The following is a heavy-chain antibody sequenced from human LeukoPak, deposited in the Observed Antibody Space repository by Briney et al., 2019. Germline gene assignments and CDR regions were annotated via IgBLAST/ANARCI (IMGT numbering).Heavy chain of an antibody. CDR3: ARGAAGGSGGIDY. D-gene: IGHD6-13*01. V-gene: IGHV3-53*01. J-gene: IGHJ4*02. CDR1: GFIVSSNH. CDR2: IYSGADT. Sequence: GGSLRLSCAASGFIVSSNHMSWVRQAPGKGLEWVSIIYSGADTYYADSVKGRFTVSRDNSKDTVYLQMISLRAEDTAVYYCARGAAGGSGGIDYWGQGTLVTVSS.